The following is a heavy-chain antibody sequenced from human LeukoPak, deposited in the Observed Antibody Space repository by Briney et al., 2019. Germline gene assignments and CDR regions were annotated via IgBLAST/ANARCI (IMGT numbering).Heavy chain of an antibody. V-gene: IGHV1-46*01. J-gene: IGHJ4*02. CDR3: ARVGSGSYFRPTGYFDY. CDR2: INPSGGST. Sequence: ASVKVSCKASGYTFTSYYMHWVRQAPGQGLEWMGIINPSGGSTSYAQKHQGRVTMTRDTSTSTVYMELSSLRSEDTAVYYCARVGSGSYFRPTGYFDYWGQGTLVTVSS. D-gene: IGHD1-26*01. CDR1: GYTFTSYY.